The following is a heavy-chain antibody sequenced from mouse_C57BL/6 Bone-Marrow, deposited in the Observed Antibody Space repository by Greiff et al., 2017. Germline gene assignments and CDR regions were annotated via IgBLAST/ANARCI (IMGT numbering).Heavy chain of an antibody. J-gene: IGHJ2*01. V-gene: IGHV5-6*01. D-gene: IGHD2-2*01. CDR3: ARQGLWLRHDY. Sequence: DVHLVESGGDLVKPGGSLKLSCEAFGFTFSSYGMSWVRQTPDKRLEWVATISRGGSYTYYPDSVKGRFTISIDNAKNTLYLQMSRLESEDTAMYYCARQGLWLRHDYWGQGTTLTVSS. CDR1: GFTFSSYG. CDR2: ISRGGSYT.